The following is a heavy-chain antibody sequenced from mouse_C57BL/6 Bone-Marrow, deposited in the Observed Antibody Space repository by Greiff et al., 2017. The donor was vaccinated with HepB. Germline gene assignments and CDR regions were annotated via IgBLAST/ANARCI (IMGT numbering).Heavy chain of an antibody. J-gene: IGHJ4*01. Sequence: EVQLQQSGPELVKPGASVKIPCKASGYTFTDYNMDWVKQSHGKSLEWIGDINPNNGGTIYNQKFKGKATLTVDKSSSTAYMELRSLTSEDTAVYYCARRDYDGDYYAMDYWGQGTSVTVSS. D-gene: IGHD2-4*01. CDR2: INPNNGGT. V-gene: IGHV1-18*01. CDR3: ARRDYDGDYYAMDY. CDR1: GYTFTDYN.